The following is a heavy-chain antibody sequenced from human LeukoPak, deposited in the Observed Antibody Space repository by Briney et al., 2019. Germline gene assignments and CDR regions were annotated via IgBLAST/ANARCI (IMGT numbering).Heavy chain of an antibody. Sequence: SETLSLTCTVSGGSIGSYYWSWIRQPPGKGLEWIGYIYYSGSTNYNPSLKSRVTISVDTSKNQFSLKLSSVTAADTAVYYCARDLGLYSSSAAGMDVWGQGTTVTVSS. CDR1: GGSIGSYY. D-gene: IGHD6-13*01. CDR3: ARDLGLYSSSAAGMDV. CDR2: IYYSGST. J-gene: IGHJ6*02. V-gene: IGHV4-59*01.